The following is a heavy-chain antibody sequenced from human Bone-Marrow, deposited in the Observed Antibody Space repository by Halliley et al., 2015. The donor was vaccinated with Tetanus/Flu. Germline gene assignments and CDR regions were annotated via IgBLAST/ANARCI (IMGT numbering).Heavy chain of an antibody. CDR1: GYTFTSYD. V-gene: IGHV1-8*01. Sequence: QVQLVQSGAEVKKPGASVKVSCKASGYTFTSYDINWVRQATGQGLEWMGWVNPNSGNTVYAQKFQGRVTMTRNTSISTAYMELSSLRSGDTAVYFCAASYYYDGVEVLAFDIWGPGTMVTVSS. CDR2: VNPNSGNT. J-gene: IGHJ3*02. CDR3: AASYYYDGVEVLAFDI. D-gene: IGHD3-22*01.